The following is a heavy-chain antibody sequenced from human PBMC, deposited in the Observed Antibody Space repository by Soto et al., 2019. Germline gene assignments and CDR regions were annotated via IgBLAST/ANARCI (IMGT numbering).Heavy chain of an antibody. V-gene: IGHV1-69*13. CDR3: ARGSRGYYYYYYGMDV. CDR1: GGTFSSYA. Sequence: SVKVSCKASGGTFSSYAISWVRQAPGQGLEWMGGIIPIFGTANYAQKFQGRVTITADESTSTAYMELSSLRSEDTAVYYCARGSRGYYYYYYGMDVWGQGTAVTVSS. J-gene: IGHJ6*02. D-gene: IGHD1-1*01. CDR2: IIPIFGTA.